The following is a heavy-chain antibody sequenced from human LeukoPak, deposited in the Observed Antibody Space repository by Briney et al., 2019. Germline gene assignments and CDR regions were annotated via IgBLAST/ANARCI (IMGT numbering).Heavy chain of an antibody. CDR3: ARAVTGTSMVDY. J-gene: IGHJ4*02. CDR2: INDIGRT. D-gene: IGHD6-19*01. CDR1: GGSISSYY. Sequence: PSETLSLTCTVSGGSISSYYWSWIRQPPGKGLEWIGYINDIGRTSYSPSLKSRVTISLDMSKNQFSLRLISVTAADTAVYYCARAVTGTSMVDYWGQGTLVTVSS. V-gene: IGHV4-59*08.